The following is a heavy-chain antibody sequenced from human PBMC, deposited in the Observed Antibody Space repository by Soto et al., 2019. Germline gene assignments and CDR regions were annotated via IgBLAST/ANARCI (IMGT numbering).Heavy chain of an antibody. Sequence: SSSLKSRLTITKDTSKNQVVLTMTNMDPVDTATYYCAHHPYYGLGSYCFDYWGQGTLVTVSS. D-gene: IGHD3-10*01. J-gene: IGHJ4*02. CDR3: AHHPYYGLGSYCFDY. V-gene: IGHV2-5*01.